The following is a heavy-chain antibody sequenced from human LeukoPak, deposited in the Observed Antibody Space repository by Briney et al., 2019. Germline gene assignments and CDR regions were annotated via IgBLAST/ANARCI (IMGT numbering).Heavy chain of an antibody. V-gene: IGHV1-2*02. D-gene: IGHD3-10*01. CDR1: GYTFTGYY. CDR3: ARDYYTSRLDY. J-gene: IGHJ4*02. CDR2: INPNSDDT. Sequence: ASVKVSCKASGYTFTGYYMHWVRQAPGQGLEWMGWINPNSDDTNYAKKFQGRVTMTRDTSTSTAYMELSRLTSDDAAVYYCARDYYTSRLDYWGQGTLVTVS.